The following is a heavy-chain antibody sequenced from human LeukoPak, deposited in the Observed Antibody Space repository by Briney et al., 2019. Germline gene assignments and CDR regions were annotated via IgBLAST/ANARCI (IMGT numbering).Heavy chain of an antibody. Sequence: PGGSLRLSCAASGFTFSSYGMHWVRQAPGKGLEWVAFIRYDGSNKYYADSVKGRFTISRDNSKNTLYLQMNSLRAEDTAVYYCAKDRGAYYYDSSGYYYWGQGTLVTVSS. V-gene: IGHV3-30*02. CDR1: GFTFSSYG. J-gene: IGHJ4*02. CDR2: IRYDGSNK. CDR3: AKDRGAYYYDSSGYYY. D-gene: IGHD3-22*01.